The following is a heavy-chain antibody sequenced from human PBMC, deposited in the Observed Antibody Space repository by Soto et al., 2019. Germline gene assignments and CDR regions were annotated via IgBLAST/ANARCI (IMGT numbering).Heavy chain of an antibody. V-gene: IGHV3-7*01. CDR1: GFTFSNFW. CDR2: INPDGTER. J-gene: IGHJ4*02. CDR3: SRSLDS. Sequence: PWGSLRLSCTASGFTFSNFWMDWVRQAPGQGLEWVANINPDGTERRYVDSVKGRFTISRDNAKNSLYLQMSSLTAEDSALYYCSRSLDSWGQGTRVTVSS.